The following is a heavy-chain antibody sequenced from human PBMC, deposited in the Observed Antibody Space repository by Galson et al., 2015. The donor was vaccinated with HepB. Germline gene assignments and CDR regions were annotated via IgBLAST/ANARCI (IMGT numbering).Heavy chain of an antibody. V-gene: IGHV3-33*01. J-gene: IGHJ4*02. CDR3: ARDREFDYFDY. CDR2: IWYDGSNK. D-gene: IGHD3-10*01. Sequence: SLRLSCAASGFTFSSYGMHWVRQAPGKGLEWVAVIWYDGSNKYYADSVKGRFTISRDNSKNTLYLQMNSLRAEDTAVYYCARDREFDYFDYWGQGTLVTVSS. CDR1: GFTFSSYG.